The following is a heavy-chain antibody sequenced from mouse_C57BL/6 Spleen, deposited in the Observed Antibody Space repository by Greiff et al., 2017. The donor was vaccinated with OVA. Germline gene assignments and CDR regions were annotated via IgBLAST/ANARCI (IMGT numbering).Heavy chain of an antibody. CDR3: ASQISPYDYGWFAY. V-gene: IGHV5-17*01. Sequence: EVQGVESGGGLVKPGGSLKLSCAASGFTFSDYGMHWVRQAPEKGLEWVAYISSGSSTIYYADTVKGRFTISRDNAKNTLFLQMTSLRSEDTAMYYCASQISPYDYGWFAYWGQGTLVTVSA. CDR2: ISSGSSTI. J-gene: IGHJ3*01. CDR1: GFTFSDYG. D-gene: IGHD2-4*01.